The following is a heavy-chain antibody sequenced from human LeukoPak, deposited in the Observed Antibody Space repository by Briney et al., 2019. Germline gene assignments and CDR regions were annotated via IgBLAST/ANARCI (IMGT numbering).Heavy chain of an antibody. CDR3: ARGDDSSGYYPFDY. J-gene: IGHJ4*02. CDR1: GFTFSSHS. CDR2: ITPSGFTV. Sequence: GGSLRLSCAASGFTFSSHSMNWVRQAPGKGLEWLSYITPSGFTVYSDSVQGRFTISRDSAKISVYLQMNSLTAEDTAMYYCARGDDSSGYYPFDYWGQGTLVTVSS. V-gene: IGHV3-48*04. D-gene: IGHD3-22*01.